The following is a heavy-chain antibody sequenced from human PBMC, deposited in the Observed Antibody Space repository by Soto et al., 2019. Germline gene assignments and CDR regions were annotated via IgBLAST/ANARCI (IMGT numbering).Heavy chain of an antibody. V-gene: IGHV1-2*02. J-gene: IGHJ6*02. D-gene: IGHD2-2*01. CDR3: ARSLCPSSTCSLFYGLDV. CDR1: GYTFTGYY. CDR2: INPNSGDT. Sequence: ASVKVSCKASGYTFTGYYMHWVRQVPGQGLEWMGWINPNSGDTKYVQEFQGRVTMTRDTSISTAYMELSRLRSDDTAVYYCARSLCPSSTCSLFYGLDVWGQGTTVTVSS.